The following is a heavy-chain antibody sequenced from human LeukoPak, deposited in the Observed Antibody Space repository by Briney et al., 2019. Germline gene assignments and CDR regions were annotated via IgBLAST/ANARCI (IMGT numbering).Heavy chain of an antibody. CDR2: INHSGST. CDR3: ARTDSSGYIDY. Sequence: SETLSLTCAVYGGSFSDYYWSWIRQPPGKGLEWIGEINHSGSTNYNPSLKSRVTISVDTSKNQFSLKLSSVTAADTAVYYCARTDSSGYIDYWGQGTLVTVSS. D-gene: IGHD3-22*01. J-gene: IGHJ4*02. CDR1: GGSFSDYY. V-gene: IGHV4-34*01.